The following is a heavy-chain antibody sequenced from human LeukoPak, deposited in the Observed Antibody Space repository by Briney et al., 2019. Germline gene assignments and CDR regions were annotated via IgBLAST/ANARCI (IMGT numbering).Heavy chain of an antibody. CDR3: TRVEETATTAAIIRKYSYYYYYMDV. CDR1: GFTFSGYA. D-gene: IGHD4-11*01. J-gene: IGHJ6*03. Sequence: GGSLRLSCAASGFTFSGYAMSWVRQAPGKGLEWVANIKQDGSEKHYVDSVKGRFTISRDNAKNSLYLQMSSLRAEDTAVYYCTRVEETATTAAIIRKYSYYYYYMDVWGKGNTVTVSS. CDR2: IKQDGSEK. V-gene: IGHV3-7*01.